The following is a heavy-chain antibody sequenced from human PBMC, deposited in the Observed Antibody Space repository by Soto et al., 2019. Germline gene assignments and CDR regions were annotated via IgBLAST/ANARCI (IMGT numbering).Heavy chain of an antibody. D-gene: IGHD6-13*01. V-gene: IGHV2-5*02. J-gene: IGHJ5*02. CDR3: AYRQDYRGSWASGWLDP. Sequence: QITLKESGPTLVEPTQTLTLTCAFSGFSLSTSGVGVGWIRQPPGKALEWLAFIYWDDDKRFSPSLKTRLTIFKDTTNNQVVLIMTNMDPVDTATYYCAYRQDYRGSWASGWLDPWGQGTLVTVSS. CDR1: GFSLSTSGVG. CDR2: IYWDDDK.